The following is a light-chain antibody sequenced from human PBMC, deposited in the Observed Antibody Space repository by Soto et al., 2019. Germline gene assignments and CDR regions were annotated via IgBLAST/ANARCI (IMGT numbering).Light chain of an antibody. CDR3: QQYGGSHRT. V-gene: IGKV3-20*01. Sequence: EIVLTQSPATLSLSPGERATLSCRASETIRNLLAWYQQRPGQAPRLLIYGASNRATGIPYRFSGRGSGTDFTLTITRLEPEDFAVYYCQQYGGSHRTFGQGTKVDIK. CDR2: GAS. J-gene: IGKJ1*01. CDR1: ETIRNL.